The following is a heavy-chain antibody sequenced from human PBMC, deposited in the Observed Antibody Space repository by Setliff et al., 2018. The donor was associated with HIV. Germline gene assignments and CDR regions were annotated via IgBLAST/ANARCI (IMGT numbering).Heavy chain of an antibody. CDR3: ARASSDIPGVDSNYFDD. CDR1: GDSISSGSNY. CDR2: IYTSGP. J-gene: IGHJ4*02. V-gene: IGHV4-61*02. Sequence: SETLSLTCTVSGDSISSGSNYWSWIRQPAGKGLEWIGRIYTSGPRYNPPLENRVTISVDTSKSQFFLMLSSVTAADTAVYYCARASSDIPGVDSNYFDDWGQGTLVTRLL. D-gene: IGHD2-2*01.